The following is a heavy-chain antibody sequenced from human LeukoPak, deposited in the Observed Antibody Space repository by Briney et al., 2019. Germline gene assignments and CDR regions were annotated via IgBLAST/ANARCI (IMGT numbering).Heavy chain of an antibody. V-gene: IGHV1-69*04. J-gene: IGHJ4*02. CDR1: GGTFSSYA. CDR2: IIPILGIA. Sequence: GSSVKVSCKASGGTFSSYAISWVRQAPGQGLEWMGRIIPILGIANYAQKFQGRVTITADKSTSTAYMELSSLRSEDTAVYYCARGTYGDYALDHWGQGTLVTVSS. CDR3: ARGTYGDYALDH. D-gene: IGHD4-17*01.